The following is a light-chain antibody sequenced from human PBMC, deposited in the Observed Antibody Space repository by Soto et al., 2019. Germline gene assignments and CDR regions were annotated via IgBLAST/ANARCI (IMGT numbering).Light chain of an antibody. J-gene: IGLJ3*02. Sequence: QSVLTQPPSVSGAPGQRVTISCTGSSSNIGAGHDVHWYQQIPEPAPRLLVSANTNRPSGVPDRFSGSNSGTSASLAITGLQAEDEADYYCQSFDSSMDGGVFGGGTKLTVL. V-gene: IGLV1-40*01. CDR2: ANT. CDR1: SSNIGAGHD. CDR3: QSFDSSMDGGV.